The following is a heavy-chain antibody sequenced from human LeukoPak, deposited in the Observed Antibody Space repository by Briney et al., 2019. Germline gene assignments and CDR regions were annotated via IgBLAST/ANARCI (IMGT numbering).Heavy chain of an antibody. CDR2: IIPIFGTA. CDR1: GGTFSSYD. Sequence: SVKVSCKASGGTFSSYDISWVRQAPGQGLEWMGGIIPIFGTANYAQKFQGRVTITTDESTSTAYMELSSLRSEDTAVYYCARGMGFSSGWYINNWGQGTLITVSS. CDR3: ARGMGFSSGWYINN. V-gene: IGHV1-69*05. D-gene: IGHD6-19*01. J-gene: IGHJ4*02.